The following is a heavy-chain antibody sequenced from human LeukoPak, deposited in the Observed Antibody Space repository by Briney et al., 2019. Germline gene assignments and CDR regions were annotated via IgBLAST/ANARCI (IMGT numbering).Heavy chain of an antibody. J-gene: IGHJ4*02. CDR1: GYTFTDYY. CDR2: INPNSGGT. Sequence: ASVKVSCKASGYTFTDYYMHWVRQAPGQGLEWMGWINPNSGGTNFAQKFQGRVAMTRDTSVSTAYLELGSLRSDDTAVYFCARARWQLVPYFDSWGQGTLVTVSS. D-gene: IGHD6-6*01. V-gene: IGHV1-2*02. CDR3: ARARWQLVPYFDS.